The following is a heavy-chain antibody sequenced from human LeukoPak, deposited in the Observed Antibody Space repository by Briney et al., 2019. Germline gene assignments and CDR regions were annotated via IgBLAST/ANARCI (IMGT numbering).Heavy chain of an antibody. D-gene: IGHD1-26*01. Sequence: GASVKVSCKASGYTFTSYGISWVRQAPGQGLEWMGWINPNSGGTNYAQKFQGRVTMTRDTSISTAYMELSRLRSDDTAVYYCARDHGGSYGYFDYWGQGTLVTVSS. J-gene: IGHJ4*02. CDR2: INPNSGGT. CDR3: ARDHGGSYGYFDY. V-gene: IGHV1-2*02. CDR1: GYTFTSYG.